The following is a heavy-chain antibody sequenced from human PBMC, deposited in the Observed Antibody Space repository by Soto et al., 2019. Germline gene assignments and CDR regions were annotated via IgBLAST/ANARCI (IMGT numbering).Heavy chain of an antibody. J-gene: IGHJ4*02. Sequence: QVQLVQSGAEVKKPGSSVKVSCKASGGTFSSYTISWVRQAPGQGLEWMGRIIPILGIANYAQKFQGRVTXTXDXXTSTAYMELSSLRSEDTAVYYCARARGYSYGLFDYWGQGTLVTVSS. CDR3: ARARGYSYGLFDY. D-gene: IGHD5-18*01. CDR2: IIPILGIA. V-gene: IGHV1-69*02. CDR1: GGTFSSYT.